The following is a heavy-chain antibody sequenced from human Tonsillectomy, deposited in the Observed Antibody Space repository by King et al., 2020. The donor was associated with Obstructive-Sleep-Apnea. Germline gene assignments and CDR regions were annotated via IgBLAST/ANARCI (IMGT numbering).Heavy chain of an antibody. V-gene: IGHV4-34*01. D-gene: IGHD6-13*01. CDR2: INQSGST. Sequence: VQLQQWGAGLLKPSETLSLTCAVFGGSFSDYYWSWIRQPSGKGLAWIVEINQSGSTNYNPSLKRRVTISVDTSKNPFSLKLNSVTAADTAVYYCARGSGAAAVNWFDPWGQGTLVTVSS. J-gene: IGHJ5*02. CDR3: ARGSGAAAVNWFDP. CDR1: GGSFSDYY.